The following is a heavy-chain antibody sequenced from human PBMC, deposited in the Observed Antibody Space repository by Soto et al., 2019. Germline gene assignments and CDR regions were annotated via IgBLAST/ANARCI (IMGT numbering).Heavy chain of an antibody. Sequence: EVQVLQSGGGLVPPGGSLRLSCAGSGFTFINTGMSWVRQAPGQGLEWVSAITGNGDTTSYADSVKGRFTISRNNSKSTLYLQMNSLRAEDTAVYYCAKIDGYFDYWGQGTLVTVSS. V-gene: IGHV3-23*01. J-gene: IGHJ4*02. D-gene: IGHD3-22*01. CDR3: AKIDGYFDY. CDR2: ITGNGDTT. CDR1: GFTFINTG.